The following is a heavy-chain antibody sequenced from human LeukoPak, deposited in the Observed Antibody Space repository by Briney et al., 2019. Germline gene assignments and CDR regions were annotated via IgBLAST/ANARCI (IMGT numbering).Heavy chain of an antibody. CDR2: IYNTGSA. D-gene: IGHD1-26*01. CDR1: NGSISSDY. CDR3: ARARSGSLLDY. V-gene: IGHV4-59*01. J-gene: IGHJ4*02. Sequence: PSETLSLTCTVSNGSISSDYWSWIRQPPGKGLEFIGYIYNTGSAYYNSSLRSRVTMSIDKSKNQFSLNLLSVTAADTAVYYCARARSGSLLDYWGQGTLVTVSS.